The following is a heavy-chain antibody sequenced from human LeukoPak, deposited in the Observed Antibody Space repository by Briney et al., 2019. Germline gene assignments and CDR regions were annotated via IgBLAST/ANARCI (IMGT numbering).Heavy chain of an antibody. V-gene: IGHV1-18*01. D-gene: IGHD3-22*01. J-gene: IGHJ6*02. CDR1: GYTFTSYG. Sequence: GASVKVSCEASGYTFTSYGISWVRQAPGQGLEWMGWISAYNGNTNYAQKLQGRVTMTTDTSTSTAYMELRSLRSDDTAVYYCARENGLANYYDSSGLYYYDMDVWGQGTTVTVS. CDR3: ARENGLANYYDSSGLYYYDMDV. CDR2: ISAYNGNT.